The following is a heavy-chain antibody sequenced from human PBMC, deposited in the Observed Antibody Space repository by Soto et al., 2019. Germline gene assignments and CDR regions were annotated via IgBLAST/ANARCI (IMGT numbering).Heavy chain of an antibody. Sequence: PGESLNISCKGSGYSFTNYWIGWVRQMPGKGLEWMGIIYPGDSDIRYSPSFQGQVTISADWSISTAYLHWSSLKASDTAMYYWVRHPYDDYDGMGVWGQGTAVIVSS. V-gene: IGHV5-51*01. CDR2: IYPGDSDI. D-gene: IGHD5-12*01. CDR3: VRHPYDDYDGMGV. CDR1: GYSFTNYW. J-gene: IGHJ6*02.